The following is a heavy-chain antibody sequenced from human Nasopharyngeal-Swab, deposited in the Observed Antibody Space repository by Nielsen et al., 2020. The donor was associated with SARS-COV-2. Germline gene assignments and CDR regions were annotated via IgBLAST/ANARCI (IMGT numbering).Heavy chain of an antibody. CDR3: ARGGEGSGYYYWVAPHY. J-gene: IGHJ4*02. CDR2: ISYDGSNK. CDR1: GFTFSSYA. Sequence: LSLTCAASGFTFSSYAMHWVRQAPGKGLEWVALISYDGSNKYYADSVKGRFTISRDNSKNTLYLQMNSLRAEDTAVYYCARGGEGSGYYYWVAPHYWGQGTLVTVSS. D-gene: IGHD3-22*01. V-gene: IGHV3-30-3*01.